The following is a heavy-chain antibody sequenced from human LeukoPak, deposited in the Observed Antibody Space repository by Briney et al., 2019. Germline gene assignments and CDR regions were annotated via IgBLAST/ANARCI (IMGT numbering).Heavy chain of an antibody. CDR3: ARDLVRGDYYYYMDV. V-gene: IGHV3-11*04. Sequence: PGGSLRLSCAASGFTFSDYYMSWIRQAPGKGLEWVSYISNSGSTIYYADSVKGRFTISRDNAKNSLYLQMNSLRAEDTAVYYCARDLVRGDYYYYMDVWGKGTTVTVSS. CDR1: GFTFSDYY. D-gene: IGHD3-10*01. J-gene: IGHJ6*03. CDR2: ISNSGSTI.